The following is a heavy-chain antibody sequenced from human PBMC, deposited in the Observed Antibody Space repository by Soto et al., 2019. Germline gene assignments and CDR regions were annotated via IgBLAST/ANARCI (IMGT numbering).Heavy chain of an antibody. CDR3: AKRGGDGTLHI. Sequence: EVQLLESGGGLVQPGGSLRLSCVASGFTFSSQAMNWVRQAPGRGLEWVSFIAGSGGSTYYAGSVKGRFTISRDNSKDTLYLQMNSLRADDTAVYYCAKRGGDGTLHIWGQGTMVTVSS. CDR2: IAGSGGST. CDR1: GFTFSSQA. V-gene: IGHV3-23*01. J-gene: IGHJ3*02. D-gene: IGHD2-21*02.